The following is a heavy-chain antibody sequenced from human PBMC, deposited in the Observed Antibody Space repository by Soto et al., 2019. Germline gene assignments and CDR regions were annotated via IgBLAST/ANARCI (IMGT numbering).Heavy chain of an antibody. Sequence: GGSLRLSCAASGFTFSSYAMSWVRQAPGKGLEWVSAISGSGGSTYYADSVKGRFTISRDNSKNTLYLQMNSLRAEDTAVYYCAKDRRDSRVPAAALDAFDIWGQGTMVTVSS. D-gene: IGHD2-2*01. J-gene: IGHJ3*02. V-gene: IGHV3-23*01. CDR3: AKDRRDSRVPAAALDAFDI. CDR1: GFTFSSYA. CDR2: ISGSGGST.